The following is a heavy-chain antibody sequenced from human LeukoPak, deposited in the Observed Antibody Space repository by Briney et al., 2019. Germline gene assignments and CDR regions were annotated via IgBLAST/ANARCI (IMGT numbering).Heavy chain of an antibody. D-gene: IGHD2-15*01. CDR1: GFTFSSYG. J-gene: IGHJ4*02. CDR3: AKYCSGGNCYSGLY. Sequence: GRSLRLSCAASGFTFSSYGMHWVRQAPGKGLEWVAVMSFDGSNTHYADSVKGRFTVSRDSSKNTLFLQMNSLRAEDTAVYYCAKYCSGGNCYSGLYWGQGTLVTVSS. V-gene: IGHV3-30*18. CDR2: MSFDGSNT.